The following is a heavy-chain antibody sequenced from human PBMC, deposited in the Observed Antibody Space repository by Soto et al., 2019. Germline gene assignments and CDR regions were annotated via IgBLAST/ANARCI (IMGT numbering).Heavy chain of an antibody. J-gene: IGHJ6*02. CDR3: ARAATVVPVRSYYGMDV. CDR2: ISAYNGNT. Sequence: ASVKVSCKASGYTFTSYGISWVRQAPGQGLEWMGWISAYNGNTNYAQKLQGRVTMTTDTSTSTAYMELRSLRSDDTAVYYCARAATVVPVRSYYGMDVWGQGTTVTVSS. V-gene: IGHV1-18*01. D-gene: IGHD4-4*01. CDR1: GYTFTSYG.